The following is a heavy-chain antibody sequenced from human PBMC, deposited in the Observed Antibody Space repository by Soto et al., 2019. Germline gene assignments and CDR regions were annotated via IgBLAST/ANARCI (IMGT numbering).Heavy chain of an antibody. V-gene: IGHV5-51*01. CDR1: GGSVTSSW. CDR3: ARASVDTAMVSAFDI. CDR2: IYPGDYAT. J-gene: IGHJ3*02. D-gene: IGHD5-18*01. Sequence: GEALKISGKGPGGSVTSSWIGSSRQMHGKGLEWMGLIYPGDYATRYSPSCQGQVTISADKSISTAYLQWSSLKASDTVMYYCARASVDTAMVSAFDILGQGIMVTVSS.